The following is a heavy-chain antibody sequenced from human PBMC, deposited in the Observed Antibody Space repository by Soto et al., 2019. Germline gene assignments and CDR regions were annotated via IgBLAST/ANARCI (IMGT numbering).Heavy chain of an antibody. J-gene: IGHJ6*02. CDR3: ASSIVLVQAAIWVGYGMDV. CDR1: GGTFSSYA. D-gene: IGHD2-2*01. Sequence: VKKPGSSVKVSCKASGGTFSSYAISWVRQAPGQGLEWMGGIIPIFGTANYAQKYQGRAPXTTDESTSTAYVARGRLRSEPTDVYYCASSIVLVQAAIWVGYGMDVWGQGTTVTVSS. CDR2: IIPIFGTA. V-gene: IGHV1-69*05.